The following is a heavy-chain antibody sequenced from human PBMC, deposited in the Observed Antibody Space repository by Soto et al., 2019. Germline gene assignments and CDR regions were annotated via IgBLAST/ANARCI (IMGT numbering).Heavy chain of an antibody. CDR2: INHSGST. CDR3: ARGRRSLVPAAATWFDP. J-gene: IGHJ5*02. D-gene: IGHD2-2*01. V-gene: IGHV4-34*01. CDR1: GGSFSGYY. Sequence: PSETLSLTCAVYGGSFSGYYWSWIRQPTGKGLEWIGEINHSGSTNYNPSLKSRVTISVDTSKNQFSLKLSSVTAADTAVYYCARGRRSLVPAAATWFDPWGQETLVTVSS.